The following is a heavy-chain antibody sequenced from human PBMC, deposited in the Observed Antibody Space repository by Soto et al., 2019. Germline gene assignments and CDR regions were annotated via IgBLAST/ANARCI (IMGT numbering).Heavy chain of an antibody. CDR1: GDSVSSNSAA. CDR2: TYYRSKWYN. D-gene: IGHD6-6*01. V-gene: IGHV6-1*01. J-gene: IGHJ3*02. Sequence: SQTLSLTCAISGDSVSSNSAAWNWIRQSPSRGLEWLGRTYYRSKWYNDYAVSVKSRITINPDTSKNQFSLQLNSVTPEDTAVYYCARWSLYSTSSLDVFDIWGQGTMVTASS. CDR3: ARWSLYSTSSLDVFDI.